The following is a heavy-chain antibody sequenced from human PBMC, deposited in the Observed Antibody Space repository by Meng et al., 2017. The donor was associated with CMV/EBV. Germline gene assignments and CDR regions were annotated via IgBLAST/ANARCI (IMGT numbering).Heavy chain of an antibody. CDR2: ISAYNGNT. CDR1: GYPFTSYG. V-gene: IGHV1-18*01. Sequence: SGYPFTSYGISWVRQAPGQGLEWMGWISAYNGNTNYAQKLQGRVTMTTDTSTSTAYMELRSLRSDDTAVYYCARDIVLMVYASWFDPWGQGTLVTVSS. CDR3: ARDIVLMVYASWFDP. J-gene: IGHJ5*02. D-gene: IGHD2-8*01.